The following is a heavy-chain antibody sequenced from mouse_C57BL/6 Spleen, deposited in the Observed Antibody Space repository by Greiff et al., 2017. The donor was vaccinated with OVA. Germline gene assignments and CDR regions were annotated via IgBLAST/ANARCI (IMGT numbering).Heavy chain of an antibody. CDR1: GFTFSSYG. J-gene: IGHJ3*01. D-gene: IGHD6-1*01. CDR2: ISSGGSYT. V-gene: IGHV5-6*01. Sequence: DVQLVESGGDLVKPGGSLKLSCAASGFTFSSYGMSWVRQTPDKRLEWVATISSGGSYTYYPASVKGRFTISRDNAKNTLYLQMSSLKAEDTAMYYCARQIARRFAYWGKGTLVTVSA. CDR3: ARQIARRFAY.